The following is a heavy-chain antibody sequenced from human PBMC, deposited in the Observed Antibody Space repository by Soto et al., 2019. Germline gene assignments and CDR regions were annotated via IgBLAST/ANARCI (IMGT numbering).Heavy chain of an antibody. J-gene: IGHJ4*02. CDR1: GFTFSHYA. CDR3: AKDGSHNFDY. CDR2: MSYDGSNE. D-gene: IGHD1-26*01. Sequence: QVQLVESGGGVVQPGRSLRLSCAASGFTFSHYAMHWVRQAPGKGLEWVALMSYDGSNEYYADSVKGRVTISRDNSKNTLYLQMNSLGAEDTAVYYCAKDGSHNFDYWGQGTLVTVSS. V-gene: IGHV3-30*18.